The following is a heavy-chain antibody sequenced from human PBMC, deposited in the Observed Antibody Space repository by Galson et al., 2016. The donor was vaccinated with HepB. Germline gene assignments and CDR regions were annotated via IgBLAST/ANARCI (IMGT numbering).Heavy chain of an antibody. J-gene: IGHJ3*02. Sequence: SLRLSCAASGFTLSTYWMSWVRQAPGKGLEWVAHINHDGSERHYVDSVKGRFTFSRDNVKNSLYLQMNSLGAEDTAVYYCARDFGASGSFDIWGQGTMVTVSS. CDR1: GFTLSTYW. D-gene: IGHD3-10*01. CDR2: INHDGSER. V-gene: IGHV3-7*01. CDR3: ARDFGASGSFDI.